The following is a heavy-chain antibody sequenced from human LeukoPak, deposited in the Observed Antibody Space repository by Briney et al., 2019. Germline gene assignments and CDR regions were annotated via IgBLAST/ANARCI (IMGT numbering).Heavy chain of an antibody. CDR3: ARGPYYYDSSGYYGLGWYFDL. J-gene: IGHJ2*01. CDR1: GGSISSSNW. CDR2: IYHSGST. D-gene: IGHD3-22*01. Sequence: SETLSLTCAVSGGSISSSNWWSWVRQPPGKGLEWIGEIYHSGSTNYNPSLKSRVTISVDKSKNQFSLKLSSVTAADTAVYYCARGPYYYDSSGYYGLGWYFDLWGRGTLVTVSS. V-gene: IGHV4-4*02.